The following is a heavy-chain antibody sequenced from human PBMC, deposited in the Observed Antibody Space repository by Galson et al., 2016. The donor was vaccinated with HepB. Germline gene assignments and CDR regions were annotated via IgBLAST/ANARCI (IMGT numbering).Heavy chain of an antibody. CDR2: ISYDGSIK. V-gene: IGHV3-30*18. CDR1: GFSFSSYA. CDR3: AKEEKQLQYLDWGLWALDY. J-gene: IGHJ4*02. Sequence: SLRLSCAGSGFSFSSYAMHWVRQAPGKGLEWVAVISYDGSIKYYGDSVKGRFSISRDNSKNTLFLQMTSLEGEDTAVYYCAKEEKQLQYLDWGLWALDYWGQGTLVTVAS. D-gene: IGHD3-9*01.